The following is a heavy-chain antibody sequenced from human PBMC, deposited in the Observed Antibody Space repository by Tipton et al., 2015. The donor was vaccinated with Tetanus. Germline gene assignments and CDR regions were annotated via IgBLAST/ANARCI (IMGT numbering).Heavy chain of an antibody. D-gene: IGHD3-10*01. CDR2: TYYRSRWYN. J-gene: IGHJ4*02. V-gene: IGHV6-1*01. CDR1: GDSVSSNSAA. Sequence: GLVKPSQTLSLTCAISGDSVSSNSAAWNWIRQSPSRGLEWLARTYYRSRWYNDYALSVKSRITISPATSKNQFSLQLNSVTPDDTAVYYCARDPLGDETIFDYWGQGTLVTVSS. CDR3: ARDPLGDETIFDY.